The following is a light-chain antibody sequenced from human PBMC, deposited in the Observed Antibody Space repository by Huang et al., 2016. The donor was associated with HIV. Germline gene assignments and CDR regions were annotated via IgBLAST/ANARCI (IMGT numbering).Light chain of an antibody. CDR2: AAS. Sequence: DIQMTQSPSSLSASVGDRVTITCRARQSISSYLNWYQQKPGKAPNLLIYAASSLQSGVPSRVSGSGSGTDFTRTISSLQPEDFATYYCQQNYNTPVTFGGGTKVEIK. V-gene: IGKV1-39*01. J-gene: IGKJ4*01. CDR1: QSISSY. CDR3: QQNYNTPVT.